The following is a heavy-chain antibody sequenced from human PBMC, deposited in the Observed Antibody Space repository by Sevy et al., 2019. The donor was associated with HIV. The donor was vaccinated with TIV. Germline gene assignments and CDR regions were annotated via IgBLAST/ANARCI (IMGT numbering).Heavy chain of an antibody. Sequence: SETLSLTCAVYGGSFSGYYWSWIRQPPGKGLEWIGEINHSGSTNYNPSLKSRVTISVDTSKNQFSLKLSSVTAADTAVYYCARVGDTAVAPPLYFDYWGQGTLVTVSS. V-gene: IGHV4-34*01. J-gene: IGHJ4*02. CDR1: GGSFSGYY. CDR3: ARVGDTAVAPPLYFDY. D-gene: IGHD5-18*01. CDR2: INHSGST.